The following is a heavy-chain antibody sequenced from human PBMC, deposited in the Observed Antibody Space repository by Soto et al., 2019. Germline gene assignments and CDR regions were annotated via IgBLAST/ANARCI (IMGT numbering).Heavy chain of an antibody. Sequence: ASVKVSCKASGYTFTSYGISWVRQAPGQGLEWMGWISAYNGNTNYAQKLQGRVTMTTDTSTSTAYMELRSLRSDDTAVYYCARDPREYSSSLGGAFDIWGQGTMVTVSS. D-gene: IGHD6-6*01. CDR3: ARDPREYSSSLGGAFDI. J-gene: IGHJ3*02. CDR2: ISAYNGNT. V-gene: IGHV1-18*01. CDR1: GYTFTSYG.